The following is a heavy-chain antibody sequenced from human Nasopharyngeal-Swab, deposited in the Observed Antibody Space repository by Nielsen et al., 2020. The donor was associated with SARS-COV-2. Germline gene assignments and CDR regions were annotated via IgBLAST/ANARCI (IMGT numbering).Heavy chain of an antibody. CDR3: ARDRSGYFLDY. J-gene: IGHJ4*02. D-gene: IGHD3-22*01. Sequence: GESLKISCAASGFTFSDYYMAWVRQAPGKGLEWLSYISTSGRTTDSADSVKGRFTISRDNANNLLFLQMNSLRGEDTAVYYCARDRSGYFLDYWGQGTLVTVSS. CDR1: GFTFSDYY. V-gene: IGHV3-11*01. CDR2: ISTSGRTT.